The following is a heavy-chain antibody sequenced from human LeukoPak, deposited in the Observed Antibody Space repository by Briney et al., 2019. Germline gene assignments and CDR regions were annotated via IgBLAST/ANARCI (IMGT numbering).Heavy chain of an antibody. J-gene: IGHJ4*02. CDR3: VKNDGWFHLAQ. V-gene: IGHV3-7*03. Sequence: PGGSLRLSCAASGFYFRDHWMDWVRQAPGKGLEWVGHIKTDGRETYYLDSLKGRISISRDNTNNALYLQMNSLRVEDTAIYYCVKNDGWFHLAQWGQGTLVTVSS. D-gene: IGHD6-19*01. CDR1: GFYFRDHW. CDR2: IKTDGRET.